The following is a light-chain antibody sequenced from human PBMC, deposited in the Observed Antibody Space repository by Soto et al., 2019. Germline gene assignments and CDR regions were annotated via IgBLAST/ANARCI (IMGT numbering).Light chain of an antibody. Sequence: EIVLTQSPATLSLSPGARAALSCRASQSVSSYLAWYQQKPGQAPRLLIHDASKRTSGIPARFSGSGSGTDFTLTISSLEPEDFAVYFCQQRSNWPSTFGGGTKVEI. V-gene: IGKV3-11*01. CDR3: QQRSNWPST. CDR1: QSVSSY. CDR2: DAS. J-gene: IGKJ4*01.